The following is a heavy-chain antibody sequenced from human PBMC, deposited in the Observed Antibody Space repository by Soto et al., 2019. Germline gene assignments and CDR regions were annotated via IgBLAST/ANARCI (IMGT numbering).Heavy chain of an antibody. CDR1: GFTFSSYA. Sequence: GGSLRLSCAASGFTFSSYAMSWVRQAPGKGLEWVSAISGSGGSTYYADSVKGRFTIYRDNSKNTLYLQMNSLRAEDTAVYYCAKQRYCTNGVCLTDYWGQGTLVTVSS. V-gene: IGHV3-23*01. J-gene: IGHJ4*02. CDR2: ISGSGGST. D-gene: IGHD2-8*01. CDR3: AKQRYCTNGVCLTDY.